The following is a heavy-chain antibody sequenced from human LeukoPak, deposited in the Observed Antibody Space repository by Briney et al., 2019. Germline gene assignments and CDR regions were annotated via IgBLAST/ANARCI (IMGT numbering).Heavy chain of an antibody. D-gene: IGHD6-13*01. J-gene: IGHJ5*02. CDR1: GFTFSSYA. CDR2: ISGSGGST. CDR3: AKGHSSWTTNWFDP. Sequence: GGSLRLSCAASGFTFSSYAMSWVRQAPGKGLDWVSAISGSGGSTYCADSVKGWFTISRDNSKNTLYLQMNSLRAEDTAVYYCAKGHSSWTTNWFDPWGQGTLVTVSS. V-gene: IGHV3-23*01.